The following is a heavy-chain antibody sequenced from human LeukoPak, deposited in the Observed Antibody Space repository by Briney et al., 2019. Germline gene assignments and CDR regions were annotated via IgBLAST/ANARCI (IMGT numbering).Heavy chain of an antibody. CDR3: AKGIYSSGWSYFDY. V-gene: IGHV3-11*01. Sequence: GSLRLSCAASGFTFSDYYMSWIRQAPGKGLEWVSYISSSGSTIYYADSVKGRFTISRDNSKNTLYLQMNSLRAEDTAVYYCAKGIYSSGWSYFDYWGHGTLVTVSS. CDR1: GFTFSDYY. J-gene: IGHJ4*01. CDR2: ISSSGSTI. D-gene: IGHD6-19*01.